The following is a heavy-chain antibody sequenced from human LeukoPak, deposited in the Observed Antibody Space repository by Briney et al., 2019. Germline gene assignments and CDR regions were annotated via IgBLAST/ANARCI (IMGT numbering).Heavy chain of an antibody. V-gene: IGHV3-20*03. D-gene: IGHD3-16*01. Sequence: GYADSVKGRFTISRDNAKNSLYLQMNSLRAEDTAFYYCATVWAWGTPVPYYWGQGTLVTVSS. CDR3: ATVWAWGTPVPYY. J-gene: IGHJ4*02.